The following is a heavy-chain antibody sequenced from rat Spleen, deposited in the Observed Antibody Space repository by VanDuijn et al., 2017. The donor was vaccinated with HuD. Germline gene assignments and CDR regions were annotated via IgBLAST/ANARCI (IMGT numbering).Heavy chain of an antibody. Sequence: EVQLVESGGGLVQPGRSMKLSCAASGFTFSSYWMYWVRQAPGKGLEWVSSITPGGGNTYYPDSVRGRFTISRDNAENTVYLQMNSLRSEDTATYYCAVSGYGYWGQGVMVTVSS. D-gene: IGHD4-3*01. CDR3: AVSGYGY. CDR2: ITPGGGNT. V-gene: IGHV5-58*01. J-gene: IGHJ2*01. CDR1: GFTFSSYW.